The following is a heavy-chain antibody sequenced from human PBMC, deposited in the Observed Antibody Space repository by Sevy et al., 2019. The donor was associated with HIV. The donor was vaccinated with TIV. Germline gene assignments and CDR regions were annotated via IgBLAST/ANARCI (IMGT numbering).Heavy chain of an antibody. CDR2: IIPIFGTA. V-gene: IGHV1-69*13. CDR1: GGTFSSYA. J-gene: IGHJ6*02. Sequence: ASVKVSCKASGGTFSSYAISGVRQAPGQGLEWMGGIIPIFGTANYGQKFQGGVTITADESTSTAYMELSSLRSEDTAVYYCARDGGRDHSSSWSYYYYGMDVWGQGTTVTVSS. D-gene: IGHD6-13*01. CDR3: ARDGGRDHSSSWSYYYYGMDV.